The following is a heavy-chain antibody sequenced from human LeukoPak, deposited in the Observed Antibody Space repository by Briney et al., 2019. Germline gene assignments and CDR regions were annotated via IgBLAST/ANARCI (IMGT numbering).Heavy chain of an antibody. J-gene: IGHJ4*02. CDR2: ISYDGSNK. V-gene: IGHV3-30-3*01. CDR1: GFTFSSYA. Sequence: GGSLRLSCAASGFTFSSYAMHWVRQAPGKGLEWVAVISYDGSNKYYADSVKGRFTISRDNSKNTLYLQMNSLRAEDTAVYYCARAYYYDSSGYYPPGYWGQGTLVTVSS. CDR3: ARAYYYDSSGYYPPGY. D-gene: IGHD3-22*01.